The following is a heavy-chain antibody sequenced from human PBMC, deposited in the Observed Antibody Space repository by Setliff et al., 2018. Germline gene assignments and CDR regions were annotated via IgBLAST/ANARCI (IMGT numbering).Heavy chain of an antibody. D-gene: IGHD3-3*01. Sequence: SVKVSCKVSGYTLTELSMHWVRQAPGKGLEWMGGFDPEDGETIYAQKFQGRVTMTEDTSTDTAYMELSSLRSEDTAVYYCATGFVGFGVVPRALDVWGKGTTVTVSS. CDR3: ATGFVGFGVVPRALDV. V-gene: IGHV1-24*01. CDR2: FDPEDGET. J-gene: IGHJ6*04. CDR1: GYTLTELS.